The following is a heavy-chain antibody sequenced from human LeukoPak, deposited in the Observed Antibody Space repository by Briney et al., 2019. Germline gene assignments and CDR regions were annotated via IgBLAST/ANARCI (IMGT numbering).Heavy chain of an antibody. Sequence: ASETLSLTCTVSGGSISSSSYYWGWIRQPPGKGLEWIGSIYYSGSTYYNPSLKSRVTISVDTSKNQFSLKLNSVTATDTAVYYCARGANWFDPWGQGTLVTVSS. CDR3: ARGANWFDP. CDR1: GGSISSSSYY. J-gene: IGHJ5*02. CDR2: IYYSGST. V-gene: IGHV4-39*07.